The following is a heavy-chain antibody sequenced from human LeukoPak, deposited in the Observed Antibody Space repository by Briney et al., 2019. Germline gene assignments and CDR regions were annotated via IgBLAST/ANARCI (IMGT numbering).Heavy chain of an antibody. CDR3: ATSGVRFLEWLLPNTSYYYSGMDV. CDR1: GYTFTGYY. Sequence: ASVKVSCKASGYTFTGYYMHWVRQAPGQGLEWMGWINPNSGGTNYAQKFQGRVTMTRDTSISTAYMELSRLRSDDTAVYYCATSGVRFLEWLLPNTSYYYSGMDVWGQGTTVTVSS. D-gene: IGHD3-3*01. V-gene: IGHV1-2*02. CDR2: INPNSGGT. J-gene: IGHJ6*02.